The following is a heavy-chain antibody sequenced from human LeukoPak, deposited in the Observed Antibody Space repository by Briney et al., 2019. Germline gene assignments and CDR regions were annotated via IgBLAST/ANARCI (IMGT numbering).Heavy chain of an antibody. J-gene: IGHJ6*02. V-gene: IGHV4-61*05. CDR1: GDSISSSSYY. D-gene: IGHD5-12*01. CDR3: ARSGLDSRYYFGMDV. Sequence: SETLSLTCTVSGDSISSSSYYWGWIRQPPGKGLEWIGYIYYSGSTNYNPSLKRRVTISLDTSKSQFSLKLRSVTAADTAVYYCARSGLDSRYYFGMDVWGQGTTVTVSS. CDR2: IYYSGST.